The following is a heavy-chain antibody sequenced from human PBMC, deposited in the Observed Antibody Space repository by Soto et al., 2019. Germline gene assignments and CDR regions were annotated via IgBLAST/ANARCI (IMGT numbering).Heavy chain of an antibody. CDR3: ARTLNEWLLGLD. J-gene: IGHJ4*02. Sequence: ASVKVSCKASGYTFTSYGISWVRKAPGRGLEWMGWISAYNGNTNYAQKFQGRVTMTTDTSTSTAYMELRSLRSDDTAVYYCARTLNEWLLGLDWGQGTLVTAPQ. CDR1: GYTFTSYG. D-gene: IGHD3-3*01. CDR2: ISAYNGNT. V-gene: IGHV1-18*01.